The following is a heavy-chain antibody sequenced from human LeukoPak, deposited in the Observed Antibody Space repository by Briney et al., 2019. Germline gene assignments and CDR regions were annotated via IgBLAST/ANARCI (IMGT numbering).Heavy chain of an antibody. V-gene: IGHV4-39*01. CDR3: ATDSSGRKIFDY. D-gene: IGHD3-22*01. Sequence: PSETLSLTCTVSGGSISSSSYYWGWIRQPPGKGLEWIGSIYYSGGTYYNPSLKSRVTISVDTSKNQFSLKLSSVTAADTAVYYCATDSSGRKIFDYWGQGTLVTVSS. J-gene: IGHJ4*02. CDR1: GGSISSSSYY. CDR2: IYYSGGT.